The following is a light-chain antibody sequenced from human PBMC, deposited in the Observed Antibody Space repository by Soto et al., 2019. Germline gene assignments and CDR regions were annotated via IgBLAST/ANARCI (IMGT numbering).Light chain of an antibody. Sequence: EIVMTQSPDTLSVSPGERATLSCRASQSVSSNLAWYQQKPGLAPRLLIYDASSRATGIPDRFSGSGSGTDFTLTISRLEPEDFAVYYCQQYGSSPPWTFGQGTKVDNK. J-gene: IGKJ1*01. CDR3: QQYGSSPPWT. CDR1: QSVSSN. V-gene: IGKV3D-20*01. CDR2: DAS.